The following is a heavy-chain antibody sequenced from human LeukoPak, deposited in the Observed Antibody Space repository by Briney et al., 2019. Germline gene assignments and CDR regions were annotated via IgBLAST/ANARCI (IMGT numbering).Heavy chain of an antibody. CDR1: GYTFTDYY. CDR2: INPNSGGT. CDR3: ARSPHILTGENFDY. Sequence: GASVKVSCKASGYTFTDYYMHWVRQAPGQGLEWMGWINPNSGGTNYAQKFQDRVSMTRDTSISTAYMHLSRLRSDDTAVYYCARSPHILTGENFDYWGQGTLLTVSS. J-gene: IGHJ4*02. D-gene: IGHD3-9*01. V-gene: IGHV1-2*02.